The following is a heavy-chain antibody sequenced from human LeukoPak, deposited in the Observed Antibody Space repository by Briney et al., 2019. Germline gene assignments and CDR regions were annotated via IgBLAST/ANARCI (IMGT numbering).Heavy chain of an antibody. Sequence: GGSLRLSCAASGFTVNNKYMTWVRQAPGKGLEWVSLIYNDGRTYYADSVKGRCTISRDNLKNVLYLQMNSLKVEDTALYYCARGLFLSGYLDAFDIWGQGTVVTVSS. CDR1: GFTVNNKY. CDR2: IYNDGRT. CDR3: ARGLFLSGYLDAFDI. D-gene: IGHD3-22*01. V-gene: IGHV3-53*01. J-gene: IGHJ3*02.